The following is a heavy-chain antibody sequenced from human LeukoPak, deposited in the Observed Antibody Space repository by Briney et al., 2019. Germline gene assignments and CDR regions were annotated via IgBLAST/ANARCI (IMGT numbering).Heavy chain of an antibody. CDR2: IKQDGSDK. V-gene: IGHV3-7*01. J-gene: IGHJ4*02. D-gene: IGHD5-24*01. CDR3: ARDSIRDGYNSDYFDY. CDR1: GFTFSSYW. Sequence: GGSLRLSCAASGFTFSSYWMTWVRQAPGKGLQWVANIKQDGSDKYYADSVKGRFTISRDNSKNTLYLQMNSLRAEDTAVYYCARDSIRDGYNSDYFDYWGQGTLVTVSS.